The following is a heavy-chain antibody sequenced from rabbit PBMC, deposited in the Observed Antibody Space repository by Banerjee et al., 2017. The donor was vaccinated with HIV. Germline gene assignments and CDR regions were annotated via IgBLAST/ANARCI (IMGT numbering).Heavy chain of an antibody. CDR1: GFSFSSNDY. CDR3: ARVSETSGWGEDL. Sequence: QQQLVESGGGLVQPEGSLTLTCKASGFSFSSNDYMCWVRQAPGKGLEWIACTVGGRSTFTYYASWAKGRFTISKASSTTVTLQMTSLTVADTATYFCARVSETSGWGEDLWGQGTLVTVS. V-gene: IGHV1S45*01. J-gene: IGHJ3*01. CDR2: TVGGRSTFT. D-gene: IGHD4-1*01.